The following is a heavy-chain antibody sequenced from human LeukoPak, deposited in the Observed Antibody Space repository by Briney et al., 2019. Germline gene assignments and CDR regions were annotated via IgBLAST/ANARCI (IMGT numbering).Heavy chain of an antibody. CDR1: GFTFSSYA. Sequence: GGSLRLSCAASGFTFSSYAMIWVRQAPGRGLELVSGISSSGAGTYYTDSVKGRFTISRDSSKSTLHLQMNSLRADDTAVYYCAKVPASNYGDYDWGQGTLVTVSS. J-gene: IGHJ4*02. CDR2: ISSSGAGT. CDR3: AKVPASNYGDYD. V-gene: IGHV3-23*01. D-gene: IGHD4-17*01.